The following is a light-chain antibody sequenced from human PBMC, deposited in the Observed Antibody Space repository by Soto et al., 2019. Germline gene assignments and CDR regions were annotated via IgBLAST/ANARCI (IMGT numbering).Light chain of an antibody. CDR3: QAYDYSLTASV. Sequence: QSVLTQPPSASGTPGQRVTISCSGSSSNIGSNTVNWYQHLPGTAPKLLIYSNDQRPSGVPDRFSGSKSGTSASLAISGLQSEDEADYYCQAYDYSLTASVFGGGTKLTVL. V-gene: IGLV1-44*01. CDR2: SND. J-gene: IGLJ3*02. CDR1: SSNIGSNT.